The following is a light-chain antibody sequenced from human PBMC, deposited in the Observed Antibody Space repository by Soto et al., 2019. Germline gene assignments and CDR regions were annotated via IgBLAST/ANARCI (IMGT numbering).Light chain of an antibody. V-gene: IGLV2-14*01. Sequence: QSVLTQPASVSGSPGQSITISCTGTSSDVGGYNHVSWYQHHPGKAPKLMIYEVSNRPSGVSNRFSGSKSGNTASLTISGLQADDEADYYCNSHTSSNTRGVGTGTKVTVL. CDR2: EVS. J-gene: IGLJ1*01. CDR3: NSHTSSNTRG. CDR1: SSDVGGYNH.